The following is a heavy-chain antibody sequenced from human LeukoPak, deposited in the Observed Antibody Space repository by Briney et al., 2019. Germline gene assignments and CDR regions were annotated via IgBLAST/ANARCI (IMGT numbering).Heavy chain of an antibody. CDR1: GSTFSSYA. CDR2: ISYDGSNK. CDR3: ARDRNDFWSGYHFDY. V-gene: IGHV3-30-3*01. D-gene: IGHD3-3*01. Sequence: GGSLRLSCAASGSTFSSYAMHWVRQAPGKGLEWVAVISYDGSNKYYADSVKGRFTISRDNSKNTLYLQMNSLRAEDTAVYYCARDRNDFWSGYHFDYWGQGTLVTVSS. J-gene: IGHJ4*02.